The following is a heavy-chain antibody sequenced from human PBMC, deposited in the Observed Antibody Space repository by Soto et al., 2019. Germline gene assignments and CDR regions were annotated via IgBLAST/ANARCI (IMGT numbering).Heavy chain of an antibody. CDR2: ISYDGSNK. J-gene: IGHJ5*02. D-gene: IGHD6-13*01. CDR3: AKDQNQGSSWYPGWFDP. CDR1: GFTFSSCG. Sequence: QVQLVESGGGVVQPGRSLRLSCAASGFTFSSCGMHWVRQAPGKGLEWVAVISYDGSNKYYADSVKGRFTISRDNSKNTLYLQMNSLRAEDTAVYYCAKDQNQGSSWYPGWFDPWGQGTLVTVSS. V-gene: IGHV3-30*18.